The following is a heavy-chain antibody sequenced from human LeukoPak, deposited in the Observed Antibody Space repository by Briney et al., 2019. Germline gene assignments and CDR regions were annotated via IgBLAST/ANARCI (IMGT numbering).Heavy chain of an antibody. CDR3: ARRLSYYDSSGYYWGGAFDI. J-gene: IGHJ3*02. V-gene: IGHV1-2*02. CDR2: INPNSGGT. Sequence: ASVKVSCKASGYTFTGYYMHWVRQAPGQGLEWMGWINPNSGGTNYAQKFQGRVTMTRDTSISTAYMELSRLRSDDTAVYYCARRLSYYDSSGYYWGGAFDIWGQGTMVTVSS. D-gene: IGHD3-22*01. CDR1: GYTFTGYY.